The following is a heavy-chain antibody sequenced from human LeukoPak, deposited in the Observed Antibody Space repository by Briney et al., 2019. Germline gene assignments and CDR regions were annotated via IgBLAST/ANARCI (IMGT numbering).Heavy chain of an antibody. CDR2: INNGGSST. Sequence: GGSLRLSCGASGFTFSSYWMHWVRQAPGKGLVWVSRINNGGSSTSYADSVQGRFTISRDNAKNTLYLQMNSLRAEDTALYYCARVARGDYYYYYMDVWGKGTTVTVSS. J-gene: IGHJ6*03. D-gene: IGHD3-10*01. V-gene: IGHV3-74*01. CDR3: ARVARGDYYYYYMDV. CDR1: GFTFSSYW.